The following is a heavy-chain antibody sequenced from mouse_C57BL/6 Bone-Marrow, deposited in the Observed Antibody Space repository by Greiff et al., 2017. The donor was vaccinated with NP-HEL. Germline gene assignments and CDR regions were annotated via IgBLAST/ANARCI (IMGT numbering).Heavy chain of an antibody. V-gene: IGHV5-6*02. Sequence: EVKLVESGGDLVKPGGSLKLSCAASGFTFSSYGMSWVRQTPDKRLEWVATISSGGSYTSYPDSVKGRFTISRDNAKNTLYLQMSSLKSEDTAMYYCARHRAIYYDYDGGFAYWGQGTLVTVSA. CDR2: ISSGGSYT. J-gene: IGHJ3*01. D-gene: IGHD2-4*01. CDR1: GFTFSSYG. CDR3: ARHRAIYYDYDGGFAY.